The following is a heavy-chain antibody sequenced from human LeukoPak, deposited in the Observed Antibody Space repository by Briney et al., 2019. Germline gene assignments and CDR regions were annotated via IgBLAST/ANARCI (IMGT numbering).Heavy chain of an antibody. CDR3: ARQGAAGKYYYYYMDV. V-gene: IGHV5-51*01. CDR2: IYPGGSET. J-gene: IGHJ6*03. D-gene: IGHD6-13*01. CDR1: SYNFRNYW. Sequence: GESLKISCKASSYNFRNYWIGWVRQMPGKGLEWMGIIYPGGSETQYMPSFEGQVTISVDESTSTVYLQWSTLKASDTAMYYCARQGAAGKYYYYYMDVWGKGTTVTVSS.